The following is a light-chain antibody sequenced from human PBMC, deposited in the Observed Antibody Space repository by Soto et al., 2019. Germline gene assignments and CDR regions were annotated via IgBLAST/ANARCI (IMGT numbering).Light chain of an antibody. CDR3: MQGTYWPPA. J-gene: IGKJ1*01. CDR1: QSLLSVDEDTY. Sequence: DVVMTQSPFSLPFTVGKPASIPCRPSQSLLSVDEDTYLNWFQKRPGQSPRRLIYQVSNRDSGVPDRFSGSGSGTYFTLKISRVEAEDVGFYYCMQGTYWPPAFGQGTKVEIK. CDR2: QVS. V-gene: IGKV2-30*01.